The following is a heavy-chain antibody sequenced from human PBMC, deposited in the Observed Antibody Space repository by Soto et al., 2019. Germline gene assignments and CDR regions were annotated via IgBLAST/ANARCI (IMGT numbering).Heavy chain of an antibody. CDR2: FDPEDGET. V-gene: IGHV1-24*01. Sequence: ASVKVSCKVSGYTLTELSMHWVRQAPGKGLEWMGGFDPEDGETIYAQKFQGRVTMTEDTSTDTAYMELSSLRSEDTAVYYCATDRGFTGSYLWLDPWGQGTLVTVSS. CDR1: GYTLTELS. J-gene: IGHJ5*02. CDR3: ATDRGFTGSYLWLDP. D-gene: IGHD1-26*01.